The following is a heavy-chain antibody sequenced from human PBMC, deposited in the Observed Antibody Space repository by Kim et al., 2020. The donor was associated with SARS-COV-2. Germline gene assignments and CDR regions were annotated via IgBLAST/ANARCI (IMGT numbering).Heavy chain of an antibody. CDR3: ARDNGRGGLDY. Sequence: IYNAASVKGRFTVSRDNAKNSLYLQMNSLRAEDTAVYYCARDNGRGGLDYWGQGTLVTVSS. J-gene: IGHJ4*02. V-gene: IGHV3-48*03. D-gene: IGHD3-16*01. CDR2: I.